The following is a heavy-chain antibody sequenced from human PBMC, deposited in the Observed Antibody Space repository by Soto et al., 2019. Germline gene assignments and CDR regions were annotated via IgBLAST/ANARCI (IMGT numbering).Heavy chain of an antibody. Sequence: QVQLQESGPGLVKPSETLSLTCIVAGGSISGYYWSWIRQPAGKELEWIGRIYSDGTTNYNPSLKGRGTMSVDTSKKQISLKLTSVPAADTAMYYCARDRGYRSGSFGSWGQGVLVTVSS. CDR1: GGSISGYY. CDR2: IYSDGTT. J-gene: IGHJ5*02. D-gene: IGHD5-18*01. V-gene: IGHV4-4*07. CDR3: ARDRGYRSGSFGS.